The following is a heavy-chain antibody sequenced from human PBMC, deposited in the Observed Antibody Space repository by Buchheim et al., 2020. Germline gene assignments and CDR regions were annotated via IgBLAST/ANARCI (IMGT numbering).Heavy chain of an antibody. J-gene: IGHJ3*02. Sequence: EVQLLDSGGGLLQPGGSLRLSCASSGFSINDYALSWVRQAPGKGLDWVSVISGNGANTYYAESVKGRFSISRDNFKKMLYLQMNSLRAEDTALYYCAAGGYFDSSGYYHGAFDIWGQGT. CDR3: AAGGYFDSSGYYHGAFDI. D-gene: IGHD3-22*01. CDR1: GFSINDYA. CDR2: ISGNGANT. V-gene: IGHV3-23*01.